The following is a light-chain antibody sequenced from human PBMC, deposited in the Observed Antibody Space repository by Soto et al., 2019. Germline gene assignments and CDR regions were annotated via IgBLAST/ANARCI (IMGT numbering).Light chain of an antibody. J-gene: IGKJ4*01. Sequence: EIVMMTSPATLSVSPAERATLSSMARQSVSSNLAWYQQKPGQAPRLLIYGASTRATGIPARFSGSGSGTEFTLTISSLQSEDFAVYYCQQYNNWPLTCGGGTTVEIK. V-gene: IGKV3-15*01. CDR2: GAS. CDR1: QSVSSN. CDR3: QQYNNWPLT.